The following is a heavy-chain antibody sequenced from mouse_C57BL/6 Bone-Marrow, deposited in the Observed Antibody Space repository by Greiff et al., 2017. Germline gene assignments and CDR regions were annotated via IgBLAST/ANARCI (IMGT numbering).Heavy chain of an antibody. Sequence: VQLVESGGDLVKPGGSLKLSCAASGFTFSSYGMSWVRQTPDKRLEWVATISSGGSYTYYPDSVKGRCTISRDTAKNTRYLQMSSLKSEDTAMYYCARQGVTYFDYWGQGTTLTVSS. CDR1: GFTFSSYG. V-gene: IGHV5-6*01. CDR2: ISSGGSYT. CDR3: ARQGVTYFDY. D-gene: IGHD2-5*01. J-gene: IGHJ2*01.